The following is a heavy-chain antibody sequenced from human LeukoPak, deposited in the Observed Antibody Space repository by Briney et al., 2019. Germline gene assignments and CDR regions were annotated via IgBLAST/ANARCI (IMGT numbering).Heavy chain of an antibody. J-gene: IGHJ6*02. Sequence: SETLSLTCAVYGGSFSGYYWSWIRQPPGKGLEWIGEINHSGSTNYNPFLKSRVTISVDTSKNQFSLKLSSVTAADTAVYYLAGGKPPGGWFYYYYGMDVWGQGTTVTVSS. CDR1: GGSFSGYY. CDR2: INHSGST. CDR3: AGGKPPGGWFYYYYGMDV. D-gene: IGHD6-19*01. V-gene: IGHV4-34*01.